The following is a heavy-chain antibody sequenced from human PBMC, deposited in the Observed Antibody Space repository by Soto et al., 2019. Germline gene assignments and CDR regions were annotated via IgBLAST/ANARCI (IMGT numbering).Heavy chain of an antibody. CDR3: ARDRLRFPYYCMAV. V-gene: IGHV1-46*03. Sequence: ASVKVSCKASGYTFSSYYIHWVRQAPGQGLEWMGIINPSDGGTTYAQKFQGRVTMTRDTSTSTVYMELSSLRSEDTALYYCARDRLRFPYYCMAVWGKGTTVTVSS. CDR2: INPSDGGT. D-gene: IGHD5-12*01. CDR1: GYTFSSYY. J-gene: IGHJ6*03.